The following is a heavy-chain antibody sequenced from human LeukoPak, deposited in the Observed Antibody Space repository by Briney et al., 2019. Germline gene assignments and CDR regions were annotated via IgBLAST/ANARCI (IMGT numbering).Heavy chain of an antibody. D-gene: IGHD6-19*01. Sequence: GGSLRLSCAASGFSLSSYWMSWVRQAPGKGLEWVANMKQDGREKYYADSVKGRFTISRDNAKNSLYLQMNSLRAEDTAVYYCARDQGRWLGTFDHWGQGILVTVSS. J-gene: IGHJ4*02. V-gene: IGHV3-7*03. CDR3: ARDQGRWLGTFDH. CDR1: GFSLSSYW. CDR2: MKQDGREK.